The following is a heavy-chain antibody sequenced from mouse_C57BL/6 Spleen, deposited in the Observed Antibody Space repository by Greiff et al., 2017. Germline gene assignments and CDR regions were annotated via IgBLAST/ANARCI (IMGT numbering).Heavy chain of an antibody. CDR1: GYTFTSYW. Sequence: QVQLQQPGAELVMPGASVKLSCKASGYTFTSYWMHWVKQRPGQGLEWIGEIDPSDSYTNYNQKFKGKSTLTVDKSSSTAYMQLSSLTSEDSAVYYCARSAYYGSSYHYFDYWGQGTTLTVSS. CDR2: IDPSDSYT. V-gene: IGHV1-69*01. J-gene: IGHJ2*01. CDR3: ARSAYYGSSYHYFDY. D-gene: IGHD1-1*01.